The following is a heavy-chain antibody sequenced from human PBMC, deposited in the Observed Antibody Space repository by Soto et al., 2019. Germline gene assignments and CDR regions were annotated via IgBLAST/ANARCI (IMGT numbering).Heavy chain of an antibody. Sequence: SGGSLRLSCAASGFTFSSYSMNWVRQAPGKGLEWVSSISSSSSYIYYADSVKGRFTISRDNAKNSLYLQMNSLRAEDTAVYYCARDGQRGFTVDYWGQGTLVTVSS. J-gene: IGHJ4*02. CDR2: ISSSSSYI. V-gene: IGHV3-21*01. D-gene: IGHD3-10*01. CDR3: ARDGQRGFTVDY. CDR1: GFTFSSYS.